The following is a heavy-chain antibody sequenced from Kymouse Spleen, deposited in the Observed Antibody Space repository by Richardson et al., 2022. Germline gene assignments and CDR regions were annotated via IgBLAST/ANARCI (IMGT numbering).Heavy chain of an antibody. CDR3: AREGAVAGYYYGMDV. CDR1: GFTFSSYW. V-gene: IGHV3-74*01. CDR2: INSDGSST. D-gene: IGHD6-19*01. J-gene: IGHJ6*02. Sequence: EVQLVESGGGLVQPGGSLRLSCAASGFTFSSYWMHWVRQAPGKGLVWVSRINSDGSSTSYADSVKGRFTISRDNAKNTLYLQMNSLRAEDTAVYYCAREGAVAGYYYGMDVWGQGTTVTVSS.